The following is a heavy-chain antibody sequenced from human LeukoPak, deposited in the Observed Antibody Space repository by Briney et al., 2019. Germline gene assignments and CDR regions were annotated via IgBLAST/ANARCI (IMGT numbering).Heavy chain of an antibody. CDR1: GGSISSYY. CDR3: ARSDYDFWSGYVDY. V-gene: IGHV4-59*01. CDR2: IYYSGST. J-gene: IGHJ4*02. D-gene: IGHD3-3*01. Sequence: SETLSLTCTVSGGSISSYYWSWIRQPPGKGLEWIGYIYYSGSTNYNPSLKSRVTISVDTSKNQFSLKLSSVTAADTAVYYCARSDYDFWSGYVDYWGREPWSPSPQ.